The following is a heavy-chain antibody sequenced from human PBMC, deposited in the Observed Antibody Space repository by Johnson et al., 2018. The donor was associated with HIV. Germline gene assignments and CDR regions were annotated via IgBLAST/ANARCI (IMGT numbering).Heavy chain of an antibody. CDR3: ARGREMATRTGAFEI. V-gene: IGHV3-13*01. D-gene: IGHD5-24*01. J-gene: IGHJ3*02. CDR2: IGTAGDT. CDR1: GFTFSSYD. Sequence: VQLVESGGGLVQPGGSLRLSCAASGFTFSSYDMHWVRQATGKGLEWVSAIGTAGDTYYPGSVKGRFTISRENAKNTLYLQMNSLRVEDTAVYYCARGREMATRTGAFEIWGQGTMVTVSS.